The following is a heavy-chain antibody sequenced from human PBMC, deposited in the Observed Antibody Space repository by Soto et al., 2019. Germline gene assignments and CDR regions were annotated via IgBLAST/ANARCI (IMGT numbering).Heavy chain of an antibody. CDR2: IKQDGSEE. CDR1: GITFSNQW. V-gene: IGHV3-7*03. J-gene: IGHJ4*02. D-gene: IGHD2-2*01. CDR3: STLSSTWPTGGDY. Sequence: PGGSLRLSCVVSGITFSNQWMSWVRQAPGKGLEWVANIKQDGSEEYYMDSVKGRFTISRDNTRSSLYLQMNSLRGDDTAVYYCSTLSSTWPTGGDYWGQGTLVTVSS.